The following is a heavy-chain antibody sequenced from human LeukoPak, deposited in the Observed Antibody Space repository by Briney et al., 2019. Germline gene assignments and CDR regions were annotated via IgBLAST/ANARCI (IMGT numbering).Heavy chain of an antibody. D-gene: IGHD3-22*01. CDR1: GFTFSDYY. V-gene: IGHV3-11*01. CDR2: ISSSGSTI. CDR3: ARDHYYDSSGPLDY. J-gene: IGHJ4*02. Sequence: GGSLRLSCAASGFTFSDYYMSWIRQAPGKGLEWVSYISSSGSTIYYADSVKGRFTISRDHAKNSLYLQMTSLRAEDTAVYYCARDHYYDSSGPLDYWGQGTLVTVSS.